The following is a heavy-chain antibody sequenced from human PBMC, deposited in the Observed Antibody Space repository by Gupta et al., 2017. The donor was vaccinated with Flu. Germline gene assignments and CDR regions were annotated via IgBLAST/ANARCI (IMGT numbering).Heavy chain of an antibody. J-gene: IGHJ5*02. CDR1: GFIFSYYG. CDR3: AKDQREEGGGGACYPQIFDP. V-gene: IGHV3-30*18. CDR2: ISYDGNYT. Sequence: QVQLVESVGGVVQPGRSLRLSCAASGFIFSYYGIHWVRQAPGKGLEGVAVISYDGNYTYYADAGKGRFNISRDNYKNNRYLQMRSLGAEDTAVYFFAKDQREEGGGGACYPQIFDPLGQGTLVTVS. D-gene: IGHD2-21*01.